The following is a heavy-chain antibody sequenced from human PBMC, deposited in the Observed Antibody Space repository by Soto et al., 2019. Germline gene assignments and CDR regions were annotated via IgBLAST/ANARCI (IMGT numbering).Heavy chain of an antibody. CDR3: AADPNYYYDSSHSKC. D-gene: IGHD3-22*01. V-gene: IGHV1-58*01. CDR1: GFTFTSSA. CDR2: IVVGTGNT. Sequence: SVKVSCKASGFTFTSSAVQWVRQARGQRPEWIGWIVVGTGNTAYAQKFQERVSITRDMSTSTAYMELSSLRSEDTAVYYCAADPNYYYDSSHSKCWGQGTLGTGSS. J-gene: IGHJ4*02.